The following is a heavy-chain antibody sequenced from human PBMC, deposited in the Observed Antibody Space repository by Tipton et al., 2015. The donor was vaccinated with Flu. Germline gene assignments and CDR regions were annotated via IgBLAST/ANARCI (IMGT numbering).Heavy chain of an antibody. Sequence: TLSLTCAVLGGPFSGYYWTWIRHTPGEGLEWIGEISPSGSTNYNPSLKGRVTMSPDTSKSQFSLNLTSVTAADTALYYCVRGRLADYGRFFVDWGQGTLVTVSS. V-gene: IGHV4-34*01. CDR1: GGPFSGYY. CDR3: VRGRLADYGRFFVD. CDR2: ISPSGST. J-gene: IGHJ4*02. D-gene: IGHD4-17*01.